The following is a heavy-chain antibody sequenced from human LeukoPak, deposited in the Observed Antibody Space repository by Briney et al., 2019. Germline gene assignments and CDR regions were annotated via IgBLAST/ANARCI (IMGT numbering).Heavy chain of an antibody. J-gene: IGHJ3*02. V-gene: IGHV4-30-2*01. Sequence: PSETLSLTCAVSGVSISSGGYSWSWIRQPPGKGLEWIGYIYHSGSTYYNPSLKSRVTISVDRSKNQFSLKLSSVTAADTAVYYCARETDGDGHGAFDIWGQGTMVTVSS. CDR1: GVSISSGGYS. D-gene: IGHD4-17*01. CDR2: IYHSGST. CDR3: ARETDGDGHGAFDI.